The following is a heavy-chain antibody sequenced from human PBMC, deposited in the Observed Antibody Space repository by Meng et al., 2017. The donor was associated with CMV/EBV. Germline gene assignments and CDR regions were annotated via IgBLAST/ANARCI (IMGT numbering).Heavy chain of an antibody. V-gene: IGHV1-8*03. D-gene: IGHD6-19*01. Sequence: ASVKVSCKASGYTFTSYDINWVRQATGQGLEWMGWMNPNSGNTGYAQKFQGRVTITRNTSISTASMELSSLRSEDTAVYYCARRGYSSRNWFDPWGQGTLVTVSS. CDR2: MNPNSGNT. CDR3: ARRGYSSRNWFDP. CDR1: GYTFTSYD. J-gene: IGHJ5*02.